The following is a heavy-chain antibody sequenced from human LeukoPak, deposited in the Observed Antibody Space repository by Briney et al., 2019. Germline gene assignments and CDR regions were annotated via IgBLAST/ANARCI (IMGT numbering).Heavy chain of an antibody. D-gene: IGHD1-26*01. V-gene: IGHV3-64*01. CDR1: GFTFSSYA. J-gene: IGHJ6*03. CDR2: ISSNGGST. CDR3: AKGGGSLYYYYMDV. Sequence: GGSLRLSCAASGFTFSSYAMHWVRQAPGKGLEYVSGISSNGGSTYNAKSVKGRFTISRGTSKNTLYLQMGSLREEDMAVYYCAKGGGSLYYYYMDVWGKGTTVTVSS.